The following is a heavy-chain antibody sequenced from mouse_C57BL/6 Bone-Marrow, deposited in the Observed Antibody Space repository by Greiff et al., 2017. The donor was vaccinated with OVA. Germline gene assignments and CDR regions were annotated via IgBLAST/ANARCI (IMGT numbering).Heavy chain of an antibody. D-gene: IGHD3-1*01. J-gene: IGHJ2*01. CDR2: IDPENGDT. V-gene: IGHV14-4*01. CDR1: GFNIKDDY. CDR3: RASSGDY. Sequence: VQLKQSGAELVRPGASVKLSCTASGFNIKDDYMHWVKQRPEQGLEWIGWIDPENGDTEYASKFQGKATITADTSSNTAYLQLSSLTSEDTAVYYCRASSGDYWGEGTTLTDSS.